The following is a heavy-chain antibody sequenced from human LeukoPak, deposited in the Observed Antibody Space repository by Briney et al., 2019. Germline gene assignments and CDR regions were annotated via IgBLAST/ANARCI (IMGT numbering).Heavy chain of an antibody. D-gene: IGHD4-23*01. CDR3: AKDPTTVVTPYYFDY. CDR2: ISGSAGST. J-gene: IGHJ4*02. V-gene: IGHV3-23*01. CDR1: GFTFTNYA. Sequence: GGSLRLSCAASGFTFTNYAMSWVRQAPGKGLEWVSAISGSAGSTYHADSVKGRFTISRDNSKNTLYLQMNSLRAEDTAIYYCAKDPTTVVTPYYFDYWGQGTLVTVSS.